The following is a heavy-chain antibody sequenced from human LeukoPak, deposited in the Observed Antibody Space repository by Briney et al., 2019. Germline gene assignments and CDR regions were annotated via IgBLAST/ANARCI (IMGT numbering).Heavy chain of an antibody. CDR2: ISYDGSNK. CDR1: GFTFSSYA. V-gene: IGHV3-30*04. J-gene: IGHJ3*02. CDR3: ARPLRGYSPGAFDI. Sequence: GGSLRLSCAASGFTFSSYAMHWVRQAPGKGLEWVAVISYDGSNKYYADSVKGRFTIFRDNSKNTLYLQMNSLRAEDTAVYYCARPLRGYSPGAFDIWGQGTMVTVSS. D-gene: IGHD5-18*01.